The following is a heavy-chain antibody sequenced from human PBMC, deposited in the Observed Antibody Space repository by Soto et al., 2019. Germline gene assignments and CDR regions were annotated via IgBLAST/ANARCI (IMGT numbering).Heavy chain of an antibody. Sequence: GGSLRLSCSGSGFSMSSYTMGWVRLAPGKGLEWVAAISGSGGSTYYADSVKGRFTISRDNSKNTLYLQMNSLRAEDTAVYYCAPLLVPWGKGTTVTVSS. D-gene: IGHD2-8*01. CDR2: ISGSGGST. J-gene: IGHJ6*04. CDR3: APLLVP. CDR1: GFSMSSYT. V-gene: IGHV3-23*01.